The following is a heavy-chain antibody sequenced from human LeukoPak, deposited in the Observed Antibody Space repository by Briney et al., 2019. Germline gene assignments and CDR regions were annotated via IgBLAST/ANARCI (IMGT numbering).Heavy chain of an antibody. V-gene: IGHV4-30-4*01. CDR1: GGSISSGDYY. CDR2: IYYSGST. Sequence: SETLSLTCSVSGGSISSGDYYWSWIRQPPGKGLEWIGYIYYSGSTYYNPSLKSQITISVDTSKNQFSLKLSSVTAADTAVYYRARYAEIGGTYFFDYWGQGTLVTVSS. D-gene: IGHD1-26*01. J-gene: IGHJ4*02. CDR3: ARYAEIGGTYFFDY.